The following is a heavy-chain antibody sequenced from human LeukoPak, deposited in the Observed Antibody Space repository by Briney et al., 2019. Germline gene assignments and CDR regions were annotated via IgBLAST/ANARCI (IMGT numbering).Heavy chain of an antibody. V-gene: IGHV1-3*01. CDR3: ARDLGSGWFDY. Sequence: ASVKVSCKASGYTFTSYAMHWVRQAPGQRLEWMGRINAGNGNTKYSQKFQGRVTITRDTSASTAYMELSSLRSEDTAVYYCARDLGSGWFDYWGQGTLVTVSS. J-gene: IGHJ4*02. CDR2: INAGNGNT. D-gene: IGHD6-19*01. CDR1: GYTFTSYA.